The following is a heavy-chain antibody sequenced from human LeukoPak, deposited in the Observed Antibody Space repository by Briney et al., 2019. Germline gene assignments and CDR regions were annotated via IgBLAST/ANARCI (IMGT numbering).Heavy chain of an antibody. CDR1: GYSISSGYY. V-gene: IGHV4-38-2*02. Sequence: SETLSLTCTVSGYSISSGYYWGWIRQPPGKGLEWIGSIYHSGSTYYNPSLKSRVTMSIDTSKNQFSLNLRSVTAADTAVYYCARISAALGWGSLPDFYYYMDVWGKGTSVTISS. D-gene: IGHD3/OR15-3a*01. J-gene: IGHJ6*03. CDR2: IYHSGST. CDR3: ARISAALGWGSLPDFYYYMDV.